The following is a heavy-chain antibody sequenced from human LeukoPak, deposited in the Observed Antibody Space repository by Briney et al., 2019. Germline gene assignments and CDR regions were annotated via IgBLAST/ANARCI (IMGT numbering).Heavy chain of an antibody. CDR3: ARDWGDNWFDP. J-gene: IGHJ5*02. CDR1: GFSLSTSGMC. CDR2: IDWDDDK. Sequence: SRPTLANPTQTLTLTCTFSGFSLSTSGMCVSWIRQPPGKALEWLARIDWDDDKYYSTSLKTRLTISKDTSKNQVVLTMTNMDPVGTATYYCARDWGDNWFDPWGQGTLVTVSS. D-gene: IGHD7-27*01. V-gene: IGHV2-70*11.